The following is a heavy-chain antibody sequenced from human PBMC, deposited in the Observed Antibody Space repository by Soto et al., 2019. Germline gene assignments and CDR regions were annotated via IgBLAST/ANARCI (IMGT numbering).Heavy chain of an antibody. CDR1: GGSVSSGSYY. CDR3: ARTRDFWSGNDAFDI. V-gene: IGHV4-61*01. Sequence: QVQLQESGPGLVKPSETLSLTCTVSGGSVSSGSYYWSWIRQPPGKGLEWIGYMYYSGSTNYNPSLKSRVTRSLDTSKNQFSLKLSSVTAADTAVYFCARTRDFWSGNDAFDIWGQGTMVTVSS. J-gene: IGHJ3*02. CDR2: MYYSGST. D-gene: IGHD3-3*01.